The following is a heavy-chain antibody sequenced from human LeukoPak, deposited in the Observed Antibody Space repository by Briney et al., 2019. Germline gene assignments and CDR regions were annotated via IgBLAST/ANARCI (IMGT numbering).Heavy chain of an antibody. J-gene: IGHJ4*02. CDR1: GFTFSSYA. D-gene: IGHD6-19*01. CDR2: ISGSGGST. V-gene: IGHV3-23*01. CDR3: AKGSGYSSGWYFDY. Sequence: GGSLRLSCAASGFTFSSYAMSWVRQAPGKGLEWVSAISGSGGSTDYADSVKGRFTISRDNSKNTLHLQMNSLRAEDTAVYYCAKGSGYSSGWYFDYWGQGTLVTVSS.